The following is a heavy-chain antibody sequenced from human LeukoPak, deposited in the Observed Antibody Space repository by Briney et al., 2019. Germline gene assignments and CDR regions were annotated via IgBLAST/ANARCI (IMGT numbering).Heavy chain of an antibody. V-gene: IGHV5-51*01. CDR3: ARHDSSSWYGD. CDR1: GYSFTSHW. CDR2: VYPGDSDT. J-gene: IGHJ4*02. Sequence: GESLKISCKGSGYSFTSHWIGWVRQMPGKGLEWMGIVYPGDSDTRYSPSFQGQVTVSADKSISTAYLQWSSLKASDTAMYYCARHDSSSWYGDWGQGTLVTVSS. D-gene: IGHD6-13*01.